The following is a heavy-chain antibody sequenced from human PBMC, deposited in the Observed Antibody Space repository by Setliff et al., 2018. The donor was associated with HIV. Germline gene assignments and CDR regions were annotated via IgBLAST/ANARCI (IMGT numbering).Heavy chain of an antibody. CDR1: GFMFSDYY. CDR3: ARSHYSRGESFDY. CDR2: ITSSGSIT. J-gene: IGHJ4*02. Sequence: GGSLRLSCAASGFMFSDYYMSWIRQTPGKGLEWVAYITSSGSITYYADSVKGLFTVSRDSAQSSLYLQMSSLRAEDTAVYYCARSHYSRGESFDYWGQGTLVTVSS. D-gene: IGHD2-21*01. V-gene: IGHV3-11*04.